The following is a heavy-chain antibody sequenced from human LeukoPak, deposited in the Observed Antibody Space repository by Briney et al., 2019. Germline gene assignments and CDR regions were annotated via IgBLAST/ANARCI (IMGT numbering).Heavy chain of an antibody. CDR3: VADSSTYGYYYHHMDV. CDR2: FFSGGST. CDR1: GVTVGSTY. D-gene: IGHD5-18*01. J-gene: IGHJ6*03. Sequence: GALRLSCAASGVTVGSTYMSWVRQAPGKGLEWVSVFFSGGSTYYSDSVRGRFTISRDESKNTAFLQMNSLRPEDTALYHCVADSSTYGYYYHHMDVWGKGTTVTVSS. V-gene: IGHV3-53*01.